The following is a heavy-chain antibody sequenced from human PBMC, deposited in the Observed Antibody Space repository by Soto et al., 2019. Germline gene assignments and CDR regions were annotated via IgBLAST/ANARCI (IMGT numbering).Heavy chain of an antibody. V-gene: IGHV4-59*01. CDR3: ARDHGRYYDFWSGYYSYMDV. D-gene: IGHD3-3*01. CDR1: GGSISSYY. CDR2: IYYSGST. Sequence: SETLSLTCTVSGGSISSYYWSWIRQPPGKGLEWIGYIYYSGSTNYNPSLKSRVTISVDTSKNQFSLKLSSVTAADTAVYYCARDHGRYYDFWSGYYSYMDVWGKGTTVTVSS. J-gene: IGHJ6*03.